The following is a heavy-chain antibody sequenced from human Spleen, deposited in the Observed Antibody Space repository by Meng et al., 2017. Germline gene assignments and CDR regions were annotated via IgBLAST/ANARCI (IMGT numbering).Heavy chain of an antibody. CDR1: GYPLTSYG. D-gene: IGHD6-13*01. Sequence: LVQLGARVKKPVASVKVSCKAPGYPLTSYGISWVRQAPGQGLEWMEWISAYNGNTNYAQKPQGRVTMTTDTSTSTAYMELRSLRSDDTAVYYCARDEDISAAGKLFGDYWGQGTLVTVSS. CDR3: ARDEDISAAGKLFGDY. CDR2: ISAYNGNT. V-gene: IGHV1-18*01. J-gene: IGHJ4*02.